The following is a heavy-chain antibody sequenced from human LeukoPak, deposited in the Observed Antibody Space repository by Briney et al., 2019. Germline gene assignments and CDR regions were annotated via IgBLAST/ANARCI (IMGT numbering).Heavy chain of an antibody. D-gene: IGHD3-3*01. CDR2: IRYGGSDK. CDR3: AKVDLWSGYYTGIEY. CDR1: GFTFNNYG. J-gene: IGHJ4*02. V-gene: IGHV3-30*02. Sequence: GGSLRLSCAASGFTFNNYGMHWVRQAPGKGLEWVAFIRYGGSDKYYADSVKGRFTIFRDNSKNTLYLQMNSLRAEETAVYYCAKVDLWSGYYTGIEYWGQGTLVTVSS.